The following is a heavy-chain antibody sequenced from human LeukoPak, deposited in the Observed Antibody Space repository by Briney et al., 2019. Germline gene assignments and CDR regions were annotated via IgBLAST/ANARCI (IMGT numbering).Heavy chain of an antibody. Sequence: SETLSLTCTVSGGSISSYYWSWIRQPPGKGLEWIAYIYYSGSTNYNPSLKSRVTMSVDTSKNQFSLRLSSVTAADTAVYYCARDPFGESAGWGQGTLVTVSS. V-gene: IGHV4-59*12. D-gene: IGHD3-10*01. J-gene: IGHJ4*02. CDR2: IYYSGST. CDR1: GGSISSYY. CDR3: ARDPFGESAG.